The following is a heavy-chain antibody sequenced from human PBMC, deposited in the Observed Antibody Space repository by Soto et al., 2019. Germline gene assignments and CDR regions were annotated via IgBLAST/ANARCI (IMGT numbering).Heavy chain of an antibody. D-gene: IGHD6-6*01. J-gene: IGHJ6*02. V-gene: IGHV4-31*03. Sequence: PSETLSLTCNVSGASINSGGFYWSWVRQRPGKGLEWIGYIFYTGTTYYSPSLMSRATISVDTSEKQFYLKLDSVTAADTAVYFCARDADSSSGYYYHGMDVWGQGTTVPVAS. CDR2: IFYTGTT. CDR1: GASINSGGFY. CDR3: ARDADSSSGYYYHGMDV.